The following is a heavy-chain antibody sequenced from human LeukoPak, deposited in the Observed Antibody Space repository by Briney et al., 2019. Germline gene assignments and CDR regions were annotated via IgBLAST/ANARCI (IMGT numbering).Heavy chain of an antibody. CDR1: GLTFSTPG. D-gene: IGHD1-14*01. J-gene: IGHJ4*02. CDR2: IGPTGFDR. V-gene: IGHV3-21*06. CDR3: ATETNGRHYDY. Sequence: PGGSLRLSCTTSGLTFSTPGFNWVRQAPGKGLEWVASIGPTGFDRYHADSIKGRFTISRDNANNFLYLQMDSLGAEDTAVYYCATETNGRHYDYWGQGTLLTVSS.